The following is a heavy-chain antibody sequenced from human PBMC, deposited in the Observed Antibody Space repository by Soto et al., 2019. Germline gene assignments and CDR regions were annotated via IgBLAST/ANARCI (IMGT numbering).Heavy chain of an antibody. CDR3: ARDRLIQLWSLASY. CDR2: ISYDGSNK. J-gene: IGHJ4*02. D-gene: IGHD5-18*01. Sequence: PGGSLRLSCVASGFTFSSYAMHWVRQAPGKGLEWVAVISYDGSNKYYADSVKGRFTISRDNSKNTLYLQMNSLRAEDTAVYYCARDRLIQLWSLASYWGQGTLVTVSS. CDR1: GFTFSSYA. V-gene: IGHV3-30-3*01.